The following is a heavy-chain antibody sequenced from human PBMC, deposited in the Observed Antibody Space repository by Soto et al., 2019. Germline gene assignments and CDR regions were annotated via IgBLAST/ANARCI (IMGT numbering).Heavy chain of an antibody. CDR1: GFTFSSYA. D-gene: IGHD3-9*01. Sequence: PGGSLRLSCAASGFTFSSYAVTWVRQAPGKGLEWVSGISGSGATTSYADSVKGRFTVSRDNSKNTLYLQMNSLRVEDTAVYHCAKLRYFDWSAYNWFEYWGQGT. J-gene: IGHJ5*01. CDR3: AKLRYFDWSAYNWFEY. V-gene: IGHV3-23*01. CDR2: ISGSGATT.